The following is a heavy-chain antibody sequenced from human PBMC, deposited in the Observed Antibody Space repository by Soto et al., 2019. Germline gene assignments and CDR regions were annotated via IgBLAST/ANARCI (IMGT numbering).Heavy chain of an antibody. CDR3: ASYRTMGC. V-gene: IGHV3-7*03. D-gene: IGHD1-26*01. CDR1: GFTLSSFW. J-gene: IGHJ4*02. Sequence: EVQLVESGGGLVQPGGSLRLSCAASGFTLSSFWMSWVRQAPGKGLEWVASIKEDGSEKTYVDSVKGRFSISRDTAKNALYLQMNSLRAEDAAVYYCASYRTMGCWGQGTSVTVS. CDR2: IKEDGSEK.